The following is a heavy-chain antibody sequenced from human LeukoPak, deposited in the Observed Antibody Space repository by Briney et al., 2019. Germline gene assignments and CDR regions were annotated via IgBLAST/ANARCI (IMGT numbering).Heavy chain of an antibody. D-gene: IGHD3-3*01. CDR1: GYSFTSYW. V-gene: IGHV5-51*01. CDR2: IYPGDSDT. CDR3: ARQRDFWSGYYQHRYYMDV. Sequence: GESLKISCKGSGYSFTSYWIGWVRQMPGKGLEWMGIIYPGDSDTRYSPSFQGQVTISADKSISTAYLQWSSLKASDTAMYYCARQRDFWSGYYQHRYYMDVWGKGTTVTVSS. J-gene: IGHJ6*03.